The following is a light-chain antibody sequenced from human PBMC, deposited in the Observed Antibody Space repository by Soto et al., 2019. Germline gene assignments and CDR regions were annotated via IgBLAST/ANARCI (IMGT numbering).Light chain of an antibody. J-gene: IGKJ4*01. CDR1: QSITSW. Sequence: DIQITQSPSTLSASVGDRVTITCRASQSITSWLAWYQQKPGKAPNLLIYDASSLQSGVPSRFSGSGSGTEFPLPNHSLQPQDSATYYLQPYNSHDDIAFGRGTKVEIK. CDR2: DAS. CDR3: QPYNSHDDIA. V-gene: IGKV1-5*01.